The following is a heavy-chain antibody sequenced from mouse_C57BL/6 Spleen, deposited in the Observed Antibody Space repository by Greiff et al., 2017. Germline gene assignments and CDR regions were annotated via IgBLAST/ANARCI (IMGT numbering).Heavy chain of an antibody. J-gene: IGHJ3*01. Sequence: QVQLQQSGAELVRPGASVTLSCKASGYTFTDYEMHWVKQTPVHGLEWIGAIDPETGGTAYNQKFKGKAILTADKSSRTAYMELRSLTSEDSAVYYCTRSSQTAQASRVAYWGQGTLVTVSA. V-gene: IGHV1-15*01. CDR1: GYTFTDYE. CDR2: IDPETGGT. D-gene: IGHD3-2*02. CDR3: TRSSQTAQASRVAY.